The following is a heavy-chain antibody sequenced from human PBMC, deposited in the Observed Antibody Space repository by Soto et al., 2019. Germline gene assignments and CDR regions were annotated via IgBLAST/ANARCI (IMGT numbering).Heavy chain of an antibody. V-gene: IGHV3-23*01. D-gene: IGHD2-15*01. Sequence: EVPLLESGGGLVQPGGSLRLSCVAPGFSFRNFAMSWIRQAPGKGLEWISGISDTGSHIYYADSVRGRFSISRDNPQITLYLQLNSLRVNDTAVYYCAKGGSPYFNDDSFDIWGQGTMVTVSS. J-gene: IGHJ3*02. CDR2: ISDTGSHI. CDR1: GFSFRNFA. CDR3: AKGGSPYFNDDSFDI.